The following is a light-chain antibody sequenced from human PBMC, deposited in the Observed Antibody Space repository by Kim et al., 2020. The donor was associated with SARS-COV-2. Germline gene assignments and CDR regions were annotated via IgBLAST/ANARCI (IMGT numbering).Light chain of an antibody. CDR2: IAS. CDR1: QSVSSNY. V-gene: IGKV3-20*01. Sequence: LSPGERATLSCRASQSVSSNYLAWYQQKPGQAPRLLIYIASSRATGIPDRFSGSGSGTDFTLTISRLEPEDFAVYYCQQYCSSRTFGQGTKVDIK. CDR3: QQYCSSRT. J-gene: IGKJ1*01.